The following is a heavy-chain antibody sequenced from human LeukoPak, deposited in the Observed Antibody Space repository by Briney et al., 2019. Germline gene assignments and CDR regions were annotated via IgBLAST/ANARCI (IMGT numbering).Heavy chain of an antibody. J-gene: IGHJ6*03. CDR2: INHSGST. CDR3: ARGLHYYYYYYMDV. Sequence: MTSETLSLTCAVYGGSFSGYYWSWIRQPPGKGLEWIGEINHSGSTNYNPSLKSRVTISVDTSKNQFSLKLSSVTAADTAVYYCARGLHYYYYYYMDVWGKGTTVTVSS. V-gene: IGHV4-34*01. CDR1: GGSFSGYY.